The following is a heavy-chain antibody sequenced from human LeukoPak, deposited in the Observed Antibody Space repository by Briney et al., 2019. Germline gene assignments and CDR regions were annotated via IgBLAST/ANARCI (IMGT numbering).Heavy chain of an antibody. V-gene: IGHV4-34*01. D-gene: IGHD4-11*01. CDR3: ARGAYSNYYHRSRWFDP. Sequence: PSETLSLTCAVYGGSFSGYYWSWIRQPPGKGLEWIGEINHSGSTNYNPSLKSRVTISVDTSKNQFSLKLSSVTAAGTAVYYCARGAYSNYYHRSRWFDPWGQGTLVTVSS. CDR2: INHSGST. J-gene: IGHJ5*02. CDR1: GGSFSGYY.